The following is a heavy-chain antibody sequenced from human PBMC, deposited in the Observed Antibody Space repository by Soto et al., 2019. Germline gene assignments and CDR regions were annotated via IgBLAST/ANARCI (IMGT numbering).Heavy chain of an antibody. J-gene: IGHJ4*02. CDR3: ARGTTLLDY. CDR2: IYYSGST. D-gene: IGHD2-15*01. V-gene: IGHV4-59*01. CDR1: GASISSYY. Sequence: SETLSLTCTVSGASISSYYWSWIRQPPGKGLEWIGYIYYSGSTNYNPSLKSRVTISVDTSKNQFSLKLSSVTAADTPVYYCARGTTLLDYWGQGTLVTVSS.